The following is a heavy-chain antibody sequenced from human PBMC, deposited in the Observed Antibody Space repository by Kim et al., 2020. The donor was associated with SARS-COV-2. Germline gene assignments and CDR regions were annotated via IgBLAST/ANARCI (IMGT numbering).Heavy chain of an antibody. CDR1: GYTFTSYA. CDR2: INAGNGNT. V-gene: IGHV1-3*01. Sequence: ASVKVSCKASGYTFTSYAMHWVRQAPGQRLEWMGWINAGNGNTKYSQKFQGRVTITRDTSASTAYMELSSLRSEDTAVYYCARDPASQYYDSSGYYYYYYYYGMDVWGQGTTVTVSS. CDR3: ARDPASQYYDSSGYYYYYYYYGMDV. J-gene: IGHJ6*02. D-gene: IGHD3-22*01.